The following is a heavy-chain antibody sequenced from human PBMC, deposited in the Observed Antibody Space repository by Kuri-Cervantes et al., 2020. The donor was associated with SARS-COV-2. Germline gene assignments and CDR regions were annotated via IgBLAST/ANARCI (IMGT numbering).Heavy chain of an antibody. J-gene: IGHJ4*02. V-gene: IGHV4-39*01. D-gene: IGHD6-19*01. CDR1: GGSMSSSSHY. CDR3: ARPGAVAGTIPFFDY. Sequence: SETLALPCTVSGGSMSSSSHYWGRIRQPAGKGLEWIGSIYFSGITYYNPSLKSRVTISVDTSKNQFSLKLSSVTAADTAVYYCARPGAVAGTIPFFDYWGQGTLVTVSS. CDR2: IYFSGIT.